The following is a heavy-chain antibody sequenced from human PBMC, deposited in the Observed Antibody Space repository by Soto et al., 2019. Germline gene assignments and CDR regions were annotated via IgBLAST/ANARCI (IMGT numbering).Heavy chain of an antibody. D-gene: IGHD3-3*01. CDR2: INVYNGNT. V-gene: IGHV1-18*01. J-gene: IGHJ5*02. CDR1: GYTFTTYG. CDR3: ASQGFWSGYWSDKMDNWFDP. Sequence: ASVKVSCKASGYTFTTYGISWVRRAPGQGLEWMGWINVYNGNTKYAQKLQDRVTMTTDTSTRTAYMEPRSLISDDTVVYYCASQGFWSGYWSDKMDNWFDPWGQGTLVTVSS.